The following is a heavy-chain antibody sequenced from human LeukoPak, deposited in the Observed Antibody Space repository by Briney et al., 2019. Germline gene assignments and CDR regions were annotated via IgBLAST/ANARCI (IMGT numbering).Heavy chain of an antibody. CDR3: ASVGSGYYNYYYYYYMDV. J-gene: IGHJ6*03. V-gene: IGHV4-34*01. CDR1: GGSFSGYY. D-gene: IGHD3-3*01. Sequence: SETLSLTCAVYGGSFSGYYWSWIRQPPGKGLEWIGEINHSGSTNYNPSLKSRVTISVDTSKNQFSLKLSSVTAADTAVYYCASVGSGYYNYYYYYYMDVWGKGTTVTVSS. CDR2: INHSGST.